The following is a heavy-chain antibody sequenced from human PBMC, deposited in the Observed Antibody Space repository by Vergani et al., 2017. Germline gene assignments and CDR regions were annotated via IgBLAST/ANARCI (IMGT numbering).Heavy chain of an antibody. CDR3: ARGYXSGGSCYPPDGESWFDP. D-gene: IGHD2-15*01. Sequence: QVQLVESGGGLVKPGGSLRLSCAASGFTFSDYYMSWIRQAPGKGLEWVSYISSSSSYTNYADSVKGRFTISRDNAKNSLYLQMNSLRAEDTAVYYCARGYXSGGSCYPPDGESWFDPWGQGTLVTVSS. CDR2: ISSSSSYT. V-gene: IGHV3-11*05. CDR1: GFTFSDYY. J-gene: IGHJ5*02.